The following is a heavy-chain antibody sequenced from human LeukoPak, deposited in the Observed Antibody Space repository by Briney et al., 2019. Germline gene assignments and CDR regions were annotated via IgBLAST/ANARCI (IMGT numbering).Heavy chain of an antibody. J-gene: IGHJ6*04. CDR2: IYYSGST. D-gene: IGHD2-15*01. CDR1: GGSISSYY. V-gene: IGHV4-59*01. CDR3: ARAGLRGAATRGWYYYYGMDV. Sequence: SSETLSLTCTVSGGSISSYYWSWIRQPPGKGLEWIGYIYYSGSTNYNPSLMSRVTISVDTSKNQFSLKLSSVTAADTAVYYCARAGLRGAATRGWYYYYGMDVWGKGTTVTVSS.